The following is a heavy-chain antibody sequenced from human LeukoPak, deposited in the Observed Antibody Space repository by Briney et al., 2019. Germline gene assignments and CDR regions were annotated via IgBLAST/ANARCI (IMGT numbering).Heavy chain of an antibody. Sequence: GESLKISCKGSGYSFTSYWIGWVRHVPGKGLEYIGIIYPGDSDTRYSPPFQGQVPISADKSISTAYLQWSSLKASDTAMYYCATLVGYGSFFDYWGQGTLVTVSS. CDR3: ATLVGYGSFFDY. CDR1: GYSFTSYW. V-gene: IGHV5-51*01. J-gene: IGHJ4*02. CDR2: IYPGDSDT. D-gene: IGHD3-10*01.